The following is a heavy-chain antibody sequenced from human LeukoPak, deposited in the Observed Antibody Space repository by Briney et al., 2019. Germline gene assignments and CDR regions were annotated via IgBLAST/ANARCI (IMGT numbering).Heavy chain of an antibody. CDR3: AREGYCSGGSCSGDY. D-gene: IGHD2-15*01. J-gene: IGHJ4*02. CDR2: IFYSGST. Sequence: SETLSLTCTVSSGSISTSNYYWGWVRQPPGKALEWIGNIFYSGSTYYSPSLKSRVTISLDTSKNQFSLKLSSVTAADTAVYYCAREGYCSGGSCSGDYWGQGTLVTVSS. V-gene: IGHV4-39*07. CDR1: SGSISTSNYY.